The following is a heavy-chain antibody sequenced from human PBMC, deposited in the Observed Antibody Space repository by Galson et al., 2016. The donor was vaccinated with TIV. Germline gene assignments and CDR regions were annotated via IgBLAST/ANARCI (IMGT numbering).Heavy chain of an antibody. CDR2: IFWNDDK. J-gene: IGHJ6*02. Sequence: PALVKPTQTLTVTCTFSGFSFRDSGVGVGWIRQPPGKALEWLALIFWNDDKHFSPSLKTRLTITKDTSKNQVVLTMTNMHPVDTATYFCARRREYDWDYRTPLAMDVWGQGTTVIVSS. D-gene: IGHD1-7*01. CDR3: ARRREYDWDYRTPLAMDV. V-gene: IGHV2-5*01. CDR1: GFSFRDSGVG.